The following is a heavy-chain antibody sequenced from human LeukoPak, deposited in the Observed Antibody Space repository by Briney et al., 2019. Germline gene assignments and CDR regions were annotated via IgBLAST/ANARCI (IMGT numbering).Heavy chain of an antibody. CDR3: ARAKLGGDYYYLDV. J-gene: IGHJ6*03. CDR1: GYSISSGYY. V-gene: IGHV4-38-2*02. Sequence: PSETLSLTCTVSGYSISSGYYWDWIGQPPGKGLEWIGTVYRSGGTYYNPSLESRFTISVDTSRNQFSLKLKSMTAADTAVYYCARAKLGGDYYYLDVWGKGTTVTVSS. D-gene: IGHD7-27*01. CDR2: VYRSGGT.